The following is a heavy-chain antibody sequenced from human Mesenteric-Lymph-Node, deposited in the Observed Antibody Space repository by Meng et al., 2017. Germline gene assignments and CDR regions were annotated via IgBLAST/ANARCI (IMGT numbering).Heavy chain of an antibody. CDR3: ARAGTKPYYYDSSGYPMNAFDI. CDR1: GGTFSSYA. V-gene: IGHV1-69*06. Sequence: SVKVSCKASGGTFSSYAISWVRQAPGQGLEWMGGIIPIFGTANYAQKFQGRVTITADKSTSTAYMELSSLRSEDTAVYYCARAGTKPYYYDSSGYPMNAFDIWGQGTMVTVSS. J-gene: IGHJ3*02. D-gene: IGHD3-22*01. CDR2: IIPIFGTA.